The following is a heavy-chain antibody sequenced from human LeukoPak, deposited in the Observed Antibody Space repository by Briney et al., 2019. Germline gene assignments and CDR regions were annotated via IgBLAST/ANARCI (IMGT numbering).Heavy chain of an antibody. CDR1: GFTFSSYG. CDR2: IRYDGSNK. Sequence: GGSLRLSCAVSGFTFSSYGMHWVRQAPGMGLEWVAFIRYDGSNKYYADSVKGRFTISRDNSKNMLYLQMNSLRTEDTAVYYCAKDQTTVTYYYYYYMDVWGKGTTVTVSS. V-gene: IGHV3-30*02. CDR3: AKDQTTVTYYYYYYMDV. D-gene: IGHD4-11*01. J-gene: IGHJ6*03.